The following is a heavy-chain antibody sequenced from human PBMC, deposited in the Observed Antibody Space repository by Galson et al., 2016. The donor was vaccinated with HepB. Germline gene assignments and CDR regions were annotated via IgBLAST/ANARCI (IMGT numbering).Heavy chain of an antibody. V-gene: IGHV4-31*03. CDR3: GRGASYLDL. CDR1: GGSIFSDGYY. Sequence: TLSLTCTVSGGSIFSDGYYWSWIRQHPGKGLEWIGDIYYTGSTHYSPSLKSRIAMSVDTSKNQFSLKLTSVTAADTAVYYCGRGASYLDLWGQGKLVTVSS. CDR2: IYYTGST. J-gene: IGHJ4*02.